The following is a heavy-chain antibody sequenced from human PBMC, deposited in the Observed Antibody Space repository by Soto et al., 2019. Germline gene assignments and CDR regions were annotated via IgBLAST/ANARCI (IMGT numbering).Heavy chain of an antibody. J-gene: IGHJ4*02. CDR2: IYHSGST. CDR3: ARAGGLGAVAADY. CDR1: GGSISSGGYS. Sequence: QLQLQESGSGLVKPSQTLSLTCAVSGGSISSGGYSWSWIRQPPGKGLEWIGYIYHSGSTYYNPARKSRVTISVDRSKTQFSRKLSSVTAADTAVYYCARAGGLGAVAADYWGQGTLVTVSS. D-gene: IGHD6-19*01. V-gene: IGHV4-30-2*01.